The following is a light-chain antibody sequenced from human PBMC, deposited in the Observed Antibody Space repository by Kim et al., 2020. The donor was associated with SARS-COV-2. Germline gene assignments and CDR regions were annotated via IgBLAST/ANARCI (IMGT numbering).Light chain of an antibody. CDR1: QSIISN. J-gene: IGKJ5*01. V-gene: IGKV3-15*01. CDR2: GAS. Sequence: LSPGERATLSCRASQSIISNLAWYQQKPGQAPRLRISGASTRATGIPARFSGSGSGTEFTLTINSLQSEDFALYYCQQYNSWLITFGQGTRLEIK. CDR3: QQYNSWLIT.